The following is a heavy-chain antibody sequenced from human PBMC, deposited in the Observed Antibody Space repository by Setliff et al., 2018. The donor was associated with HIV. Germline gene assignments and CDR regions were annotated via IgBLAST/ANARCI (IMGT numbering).Heavy chain of an antibody. CDR1: GDFINNHY. V-gene: IGHV4-59*11. Sequence: SETLSLTCSLSGDFINNHYWSWIRQPPGKGLEWIGHIYYSGDTNYSPSLKSRVTISMDTSKNQFSLKLTSVTAADTAVYYCARGNDNGQRGGNYYFMDVWDKGTTVTVS. J-gene: IGHJ6*03. CDR3: ARGNDNGQRGGNYYFMDV. D-gene: IGHD4-17*01. CDR2: IYYSGDT.